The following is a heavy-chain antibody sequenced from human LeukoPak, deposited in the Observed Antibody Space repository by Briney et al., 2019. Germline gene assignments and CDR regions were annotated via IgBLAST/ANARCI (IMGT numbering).Heavy chain of an antibody. CDR3: AREREGLTVTEANAFDI. D-gene: IGHD4-17*01. J-gene: IGHJ3*02. V-gene: IGHV1-46*01. CDR2: INPSGGST. CDR1: GHTFTRYY. Sequence: GASVKASCKASGHTFTRYYMHWVRQAAGHGLEWLGIINPSGGSTSYAQKFQGRVTMTRDTSTSTVYMELSSLRSEDTAVYYCAREREGLTVTEANAFDIWGQGTMVTVSS.